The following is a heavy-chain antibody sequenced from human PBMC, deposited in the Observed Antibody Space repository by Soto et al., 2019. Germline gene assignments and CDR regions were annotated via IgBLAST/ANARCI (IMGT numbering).Heavy chain of an antibody. J-gene: IGHJ5*02. D-gene: IGHD6-13*01. CDR3: AGVRVSSSWYLDWFDP. CDR2: IYHSGST. CDR1: GGSISSGGYS. Sequence: PSETLSLTCAVSGGSISSGGYSWSWIRQPPGKGLEWIGYIYHSGSTYYNPSLKSRVTISVDRSKNQFSLKLSSVTAADTAVYYCAGVRVSSSWYLDWFDPWGQGTLVTVSS. V-gene: IGHV4-30-2*01.